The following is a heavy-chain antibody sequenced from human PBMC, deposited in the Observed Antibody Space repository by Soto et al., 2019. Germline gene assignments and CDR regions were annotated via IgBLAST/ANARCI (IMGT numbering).Heavy chain of an antibody. V-gene: IGHV1-69*06. CDR3: ARDRRLYCSSTSCYDY. CDR2: IIPIFGTA. CDR1: GGTFSSYA. J-gene: IGHJ4*02. D-gene: IGHD2-2*01. Sequence: ASVKVSCKASGGTFSSYAISWVRQAPGQGLEWMGGIIPIFGTANYAQKFRGRVTITADKSTSTAYMEMSSLRSEDTAVYYCARDRRLYCSSTSCYDYWGQGTLVTVSS.